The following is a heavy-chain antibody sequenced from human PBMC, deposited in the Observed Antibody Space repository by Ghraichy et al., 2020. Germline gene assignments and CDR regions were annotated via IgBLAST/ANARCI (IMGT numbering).Heavy chain of an antibody. Sequence: GGSLRLSCAASGFTFSSYSMNWVRQAPGKGLEWVSYISSSSSTIYYADSVKGRFTISRDNAKDSLYLQMNSLRAEDTAVYYCARDGYYYDSSGYYPLLDYWGQGTLVTVSS. J-gene: IGHJ4*02. CDR1: GFTFSSYS. V-gene: IGHV3-48*01. CDR3: ARDGYYYDSSGYYPLLDY. D-gene: IGHD3-22*01. CDR2: ISSSSSTI.